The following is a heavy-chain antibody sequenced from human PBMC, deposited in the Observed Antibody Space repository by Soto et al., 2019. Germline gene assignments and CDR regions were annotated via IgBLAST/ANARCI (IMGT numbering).Heavy chain of an antibody. V-gene: IGHV3-23*01. CDR1: GFTFSSYA. J-gene: IGHJ4*02. CDR2: ISNNGDTA. Sequence: EVQLLESGGGLVQPGGSLTLSCATSGFTFSSYATVWVRQAAEKGLEWVASISNNGDTAYYVDSVKSRFTISRGNSEKTLSLQMNGLSADDTALYFCAKSRVFIGAIVTLLDSWGQGTQVTVSS. CDR3: AKSRVFIGAIVTLLDS. D-gene: IGHD3-16*02.